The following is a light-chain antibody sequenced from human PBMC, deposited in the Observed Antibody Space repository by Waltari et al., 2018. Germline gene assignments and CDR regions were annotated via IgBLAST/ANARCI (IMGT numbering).Light chain of an antibody. Sequence: QSALTQPASVSGSPGQSITISCTGTSRDVGGYNYLSWYQQHPGKAPKLMIYDVSNRPSGVSNRFSGSKSGNTASLTISGLQAEDEADYYCSSYTSSSTLQGVFGGGTKLTVL. V-gene: IGLV2-14*03. CDR1: SRDVGGYNY. CDR2: DVS. CDR3: SSYTSSSTLQGV. J-gene: IGLJ2*01.